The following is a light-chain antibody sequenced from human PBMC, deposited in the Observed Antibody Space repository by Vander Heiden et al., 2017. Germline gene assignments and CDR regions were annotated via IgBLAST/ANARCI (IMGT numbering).Light chain of an antibody. CDR3: AAWDDSLNGHWV. J-gene: IGLJ3*02. CDR1: SSNIGSNT. Sequence: QSVLTQPPSASGTPGQRVTISCSGSSSNIGSNTVNGYQQLPGTAPKLLIYSNNQRPSGVPDRFSGSKSGTSASLAISGLQSEDEADYYCAAWDDSLNGHWVFGGGTKLTVL. V-gene: IGLV1-44*01. CDR2: SNN.